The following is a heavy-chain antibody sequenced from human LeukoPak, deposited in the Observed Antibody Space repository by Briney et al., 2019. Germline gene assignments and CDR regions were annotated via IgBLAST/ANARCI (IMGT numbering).Heavy chain of an antibody. V-gene: IGHV3-33*01. J-gene: IGHJ3*02. Sequence: GGSLRLSCAASGFTFSSYGMHWVRQAPGKGLEWVAVIWYDGSNKYYADSVKGRFTISRDNSKNTLYLQMNSLRAEDTAVYYCAREDSSGTLNDAFDIWGQGTMVTVSS. CDR2: IWYDGSNK. CDR1: GFTFSSYG. D-gene: IGHD6-19*01. CDR3: AREDSSGTLNDAFDI.